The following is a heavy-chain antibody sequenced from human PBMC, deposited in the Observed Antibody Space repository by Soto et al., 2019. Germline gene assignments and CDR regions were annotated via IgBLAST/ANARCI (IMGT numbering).Heavy chain of an antibody. CDR3: TGEVASGY. CDR1: ESTVSTYG. CDR2: ISRDGGTK. Sequence: QAQLVETGRGVAQPGTSLRLSCAVSESTVSTYGMHWVRQTPGKGLEWVAVISRDGGTKYYADSVKGRFTISKDNSRNTLFLEMNSLRGDDMAVYYCTGEVASGYWGQGTLVTVSS. J-gene: IGHJ4*02. V-gene: IGHV3-30*03. D-gene: IGHD2-8*02.